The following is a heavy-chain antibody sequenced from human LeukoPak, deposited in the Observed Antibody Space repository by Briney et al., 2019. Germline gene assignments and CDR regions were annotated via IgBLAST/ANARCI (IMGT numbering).Heavy chain of an antibody. CDR3: SYSTPYCYGSGSDLSWFDP. V-gene: IGHV2-5*01. D-gene: IGHD3-10*01. CDR1: GFSLSTSGVG. CDR2: VYWNDDK. Sequence: SGPTLVKPTQTLPLTCTFSGFSLSTSGVGVGWIRQPPGKALEWLAVVYWNDDKRYSPSLKSRVTITKDTSKNQVVLTMTNMDPLNTEKYSFSYSTPYCYGSGSDLSWFDPWGQGTLVTVSS. J-gene: IGHJ5*02.